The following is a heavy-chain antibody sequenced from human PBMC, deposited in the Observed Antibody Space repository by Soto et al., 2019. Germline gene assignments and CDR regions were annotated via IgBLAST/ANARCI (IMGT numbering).Heavy chain of an antibody. Sequence: QVQLVQSWAEVRQPASAVTVSCTTSGVTFSSDAISWVRQAPGQGLEWMGGIVPIVDTSTYAQKFQGRVTITAYESTSTVYMERSSLRSDDTAVYYCVRVVAIPGYPDNWGQGTLVTVSS. D-gene: IGHD5-18*01. V-gene: IGHV1-69*12. CDR3: VRVVAIPGYPDN. CDR1: GVTFSSDA. J-gene: IGHJ4*02. CDR2: IVPIVDTS.